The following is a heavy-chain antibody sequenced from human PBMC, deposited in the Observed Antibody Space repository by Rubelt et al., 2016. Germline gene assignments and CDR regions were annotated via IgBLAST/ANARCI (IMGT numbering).Heavy chain of an antibody. V-gene: IGHV3-7*01. D-gene: IGHD3-10*01. CDR3: ATESYYRFDN. Sequence: GGSLTLSCVASGFTFTTYTMIWVRQVPGKGLEWVANLNEDGNDKFYVDSVKGRFTISRDNAKNSLFLQMNSLRADDTAVYYCATESYYRFDNRGQGTLVTVSS. J-gene: IGHJ4*02. CDR1: GFTFTTYT. CDR2: LNEDGNDK.